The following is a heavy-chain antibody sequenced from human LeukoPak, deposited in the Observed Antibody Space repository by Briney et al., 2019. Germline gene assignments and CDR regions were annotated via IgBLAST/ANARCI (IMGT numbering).Heavy chain of an antibody. Sequence: SCKASGYTFSSYAMSWVRQAPGKGLEWVSAISGSGGSTYYADSVKGRFTISRDNSKNTLYLQMNSLRAEDTAVYYCATRYYYGSGSYSQYYYAMNVWGQGTTVTVSS. CDR2: ISGSGGST. J-gene: IGHJ6*02. V-gene: IGHV3-23*01. D-gene: IGHD3-10*01. CDR1: GYTFSSYA. CDR3: ATRYYYGSGSYSQYYYAMNV.